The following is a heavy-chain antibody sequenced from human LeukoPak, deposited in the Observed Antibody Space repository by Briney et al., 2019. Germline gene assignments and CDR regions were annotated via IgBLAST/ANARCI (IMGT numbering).Heavy chain of an antibody. Sequence: KSSETLSLTCTVSGVSISSSSYYWGWIRQPPGKGLEWIGRIYYSGSTYYNPSLKSRVTISVDTSKNQFSLKLSSVTAADTAVYYCAIQDYDFWSGSGDLVDYWGQGTLVTVSS. V-gene: IGHV4-39*07. CDR2: IYYSGST. D-gene: IGHD3-3*01. J-gene: IGHJ4*02. CDR3: AIQDYDFWSGSGDLVDY. CDR1: GVSISSSSYY.